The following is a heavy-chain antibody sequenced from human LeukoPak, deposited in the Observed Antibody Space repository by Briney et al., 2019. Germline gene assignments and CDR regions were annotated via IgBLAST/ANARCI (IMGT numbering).Heavy chain of an antibody. CDR1: GGSFSGYY. D-gene: IGHD4-17*01. CDR3: ARGDYGDYGS. V-gene: IGHV4-34*01. J-gene: IGHJ5*02. CDR2: INHSGST. Sequence: PSETLSLTCAVYGGSFSGYYWSWIRQPPGRGLEWIGEINHSGSTNYNPSLKSRVTISVDTSKNQLSLKLSSVTAADTAVYYCARGDYGDYGSWGQGTLVTVSS.